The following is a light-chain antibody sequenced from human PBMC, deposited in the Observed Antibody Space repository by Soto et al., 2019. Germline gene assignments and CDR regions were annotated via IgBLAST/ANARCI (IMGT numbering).Light chain of an antibody. V-gene: IGKV1-39*01. J-gene: IGKJ1*01. CDR3: QQGYTTRWT. Sequence: DIQMTQSPTSLSASVGDRVSITCRAIQNIRSYLNWYQPIPGKTPNLLIYATSILQTGVASRFSGSGTGTDFTLTINGLQPEDFATYYCQQGYTTRWTFGQGTKVDIK. CDR2: ATS. CDR1: QNIRSY.